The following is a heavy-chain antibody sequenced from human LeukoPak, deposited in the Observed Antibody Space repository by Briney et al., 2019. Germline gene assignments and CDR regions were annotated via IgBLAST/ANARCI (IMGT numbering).Heavy chain of an antibody. D-gene: IGHD6-13*01. CDR1: GYIFTSYG. Sequence: ASVKVSCKASGYIFTSYGISWVRQAPGQGLEWMGWISTYNGNTNYAQKLQGRVTMTTDTSTSTAYMELRSLRSDDTAVYYCARDPSRYTSSWRGGPYFDYWGQGTLVAVSS. V-gene: IGHV1-18*01. CDR3: ARDPSRYTSSWRGGPYFDY. J-gene: IGHJ4*02. CDR2: ISTYNGNT.